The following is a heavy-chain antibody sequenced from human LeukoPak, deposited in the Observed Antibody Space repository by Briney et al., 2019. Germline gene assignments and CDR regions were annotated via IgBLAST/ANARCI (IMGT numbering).Heavy chain of an antibody. CDR2: IYYSGST. D-gene: IGHD3-9*01. Sequence: SETLSLTCTVSGGSISSYYWSWIRQPPGKGLEWIGYIYYSGSTNYNPSLKSRVTISVDTSKNQFSLKLSSVTAGDTAVYYCARLTYYDILTGYYFDYWGQGTLVTVSS. V-gene: IGHV4-59*01. J-gene: IGHJ4*02. CDR1: GGSISSYY. CDR3: ARLTYYDILTGYYFDY.